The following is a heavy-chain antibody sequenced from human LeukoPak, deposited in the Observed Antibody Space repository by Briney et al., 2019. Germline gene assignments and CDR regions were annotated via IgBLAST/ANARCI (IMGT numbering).Heavy chain of an antibody. D-gene: IGHD1-26*01. CDR3: ARDGRLVGLGPIDY. Sequence: GGSLRLSCAASGFTFSSYSMNWVRQAPGKGLEWVSSISSSSSYIYYADSVKGRFTISRDNAKNSLYLQMNSLRAEDTTVYYCARDGRLVGLGPIDYWGQGTLVTVSS. V-gene: IGHV3-21*01. J-gene: IGHJ4*02. CDR1: GFTFSSYS. CDR2: ISSSSSYI.